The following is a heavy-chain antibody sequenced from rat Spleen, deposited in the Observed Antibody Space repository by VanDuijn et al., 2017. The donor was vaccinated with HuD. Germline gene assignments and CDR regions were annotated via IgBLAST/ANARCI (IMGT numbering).Heavy chain of an antibody. D-gene: IGHD1-12*01. CDR3: TLGSHYFDVTYYYEY. V-gene: IGHV5-25*01. Sequence: EVQLVESGGGLVQPGRSMKLSCAASGFTFSNFPMAWVRQAPKKGLEWVASISSGGNGTYYPDSVKGRLTISRDNAKSTLYLQMDSLRSEDTATYFCTLGSHYFDVTYYYEYWGQGVMVTVSS. CDR1: GFTFSNFP. CDR2: ISSGGNGT. J-gene: IGHJ2*01.